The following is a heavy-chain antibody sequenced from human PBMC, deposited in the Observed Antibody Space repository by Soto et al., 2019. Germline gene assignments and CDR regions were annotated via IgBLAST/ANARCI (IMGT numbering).Heavy chain of an antibody. CDR2: INAGNGNT. J-gene: IGHJ6*02. CDR1: GYTFTSYA. V-gene: IGHV1-3*01. Sequence: ASVKVSCKASGYTFTSYAMHWVRQAPGQRLEWMGWINAGNGNTKYSQKFQGRVTITRDTSASTAYMELSSLRSEDAAVYYCARYRYRTDRYYYGMDVWGQGTTVTVSS. CDR3: ARYRYRTDRYYYGMDV. D-gene: IGHD1-1*01.